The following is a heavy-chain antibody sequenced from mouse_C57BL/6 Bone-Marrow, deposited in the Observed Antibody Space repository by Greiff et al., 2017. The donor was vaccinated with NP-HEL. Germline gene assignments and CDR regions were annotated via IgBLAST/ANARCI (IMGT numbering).Heavy chain of an antibody. Sequence: VQLQQSGAELVKPGASVKISCKASGYAFSSYWMNWVKQRPGKGLEWIGQIYPGDGDTNYNGKLKDKASLTADKSSSPAYMQLSSLTSEYSAFYFFARGAYWGQVTLVTVSA. CDR2: IYPGDGDT. CDR1: GYAFSSYW. V-gene: IGHV1-80*01. CDR3: ARGAY. J-gene: IGHJ3*01.